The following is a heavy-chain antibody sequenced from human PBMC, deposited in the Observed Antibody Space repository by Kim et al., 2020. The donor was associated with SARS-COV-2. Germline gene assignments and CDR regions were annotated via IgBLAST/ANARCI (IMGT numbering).Heavy chain of an antibody. J-gene: IGHJ2*01. CDR2: IYYSGST. Sequence: SETLSLTCTVSGGSISSYYWSWIRQPPGKGLEWIGYIYYSGSTNYNPSLKSRVTXXVDTXXNQFXXKLXSVTXXXTAXXXCAXXHRXXXQYXXXW. CDR3: AXXHRXXXQYXXXW. CDR1: GGSISSYY. V-gene: IGHV4-59*01.